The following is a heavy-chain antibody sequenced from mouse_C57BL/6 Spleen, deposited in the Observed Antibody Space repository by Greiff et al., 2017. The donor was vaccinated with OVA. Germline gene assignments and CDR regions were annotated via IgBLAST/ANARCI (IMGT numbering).Heavy chain of an antibody. CDR3: ARNEGLRSYYYDY. CDR2: FSSGSSTI. V-gene: IGHV5-17*01. CDR1: GFTFSDYG. J-gene: IGHJ2*01. Sequence: EVQGVESGGGLVKPGGSLKLPCAASGFTFSDYGMHSVRQAPEKGLEWVAYFSSGSSTIYYADTVKGRFTISRNNTKNTLFLQMTSLRSEDTAMYYCARNEGLRSYYYDYWDQGTTLTVSS. D-gene: IGHD2-4*01.